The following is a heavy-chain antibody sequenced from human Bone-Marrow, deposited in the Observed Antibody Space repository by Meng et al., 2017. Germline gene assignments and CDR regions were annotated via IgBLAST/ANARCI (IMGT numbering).Heavy chain of an antibody. D-gene: IGHD3-9*01. CDR3: ATDHRYFGH. J-gene: IGHJ4*02. CDR1: GYTLTELS. Sequence: ASVKVSCKVSGYTLTELSMHWVRQAPGKGLEWMGGFDTEDGETIYAQKFQGRVTMTEDTSTDTAYMELRSLRSEDKAVYYCATDHRYFGHWGQGTLVTVSS. CDR2: FDTEDGET. V-gene: IGHV1-24*01.